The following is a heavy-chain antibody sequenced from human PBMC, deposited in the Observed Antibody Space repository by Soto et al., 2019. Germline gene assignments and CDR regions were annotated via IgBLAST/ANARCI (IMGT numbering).Heavy chain of an antibody. V-gene: IGHV3-20*04. CDR1: GFTFDDYG. CDR3: ASGIVGATTYGMDV. J-gene: IGHJ6*02. Sequence: PGGSLILSCAASGFTFDDYGLSWVRQAPGKGLEWVSGINWNGGSTRYADSVKGRFTISRDNAKNSLYLQMNSLRAEDTALYYCASGIVGATTYGMDVWGQGTTVTVSS. D-gene: IGHD1-26*01. CDR2: INWNGGST.